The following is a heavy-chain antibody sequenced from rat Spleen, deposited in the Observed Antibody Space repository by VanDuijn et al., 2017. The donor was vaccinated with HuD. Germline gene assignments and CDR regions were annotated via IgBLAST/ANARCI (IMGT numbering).Heavy chain of an antibody. V-gene: IGHV2S8*01. CDR2: LASGGST. CDR3: VRANRESYAHFDY. J-gene: IGHJ2*01. CDR1: GFSFPRNG. Sequence: QVQLPESGPGLVQPSPPLSLRCTVSGFSFPRNGVRWVRPPPGTGLAWIAALASGGSTYYNSALKSRRGISRDTSKSQVFLKMNSQQTEETATYYCVRANRESYAHFDYWGQGVVVTVSS. D-gene: IGHD1-12*01.